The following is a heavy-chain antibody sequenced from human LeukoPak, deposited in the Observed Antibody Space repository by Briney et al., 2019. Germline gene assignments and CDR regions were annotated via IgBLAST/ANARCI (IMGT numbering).Heavy chain of an antibody. CDR2: INPSGGST. V-gene: IGHV1-46*01. Sequence: ASVKVSCKASGYTFTSYYMHWVRQAPGQGLEWMGIINPSGGSTSYAQKFQGRVTMTRDTSTSTVYMELSSLRSEDTAVYYCARHYSGYDRPSDAFDIWGQGTMVTVSS. D-gene: IGHD5-12*01. CDR3: ARHYSGYDRPSDAFDI. J-gene: IGHJ3*02. CDR1: GYTFTSYY.